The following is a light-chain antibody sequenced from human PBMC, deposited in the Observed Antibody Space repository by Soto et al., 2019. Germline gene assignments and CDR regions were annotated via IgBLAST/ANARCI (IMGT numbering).Light chain of an antibody. V-gene: IGLV2-23*01. CDR1: SSDVGAYDL. CDR2: ENI. Sequence: QSALTQPASVSGSPGQSITISCIGTSSDVGAYDLVSWYQQHPGTAPRLIIYENIRRPSGIAGRFSGSKSGNTASLTISGLRPEDEANYHCCSYAGNRIFIFGGGTKLTV. CDR3: CSYAGNRIFI. J-gene: IGLJ2*01.